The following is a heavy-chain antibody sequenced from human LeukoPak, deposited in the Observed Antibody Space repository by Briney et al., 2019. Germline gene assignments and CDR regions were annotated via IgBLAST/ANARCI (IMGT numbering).Heavy chain of an antibody. Sequence: SETLSLTCAVYGGSFSGYYWSWIRQPPGKGLEWIGEINHSGSTNYNPSLKSRVTISVDTSKNQFSLKMISVTAADTAVYYCARHLGGSGYPTPFDYWGQGTLVTVSS. CDR2: INHSGST. V-gene: IGHV4-34*01. CDR3: ARHLGGSGYPTPFDY. CDR1: GGSFSGYY. J-gene: IGHJ4*02. D-gene: IGHD3-22*01.